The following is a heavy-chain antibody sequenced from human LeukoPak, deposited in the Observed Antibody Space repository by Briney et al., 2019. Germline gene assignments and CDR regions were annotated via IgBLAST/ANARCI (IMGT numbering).Heavy chain of an antibody. J-gene: IGHJ4*02. D-gene: IGHD3-3*01. CDR3: AKGALLRFLEWLRYFDY. Sequence: GGSLRLSCAASGFTFSSYAMSWVRQAPGKGLEWVSAISGSGGSTYYADSVKGRFTISRDNSKNTLYLQMNSLRAEDTAVYYCAKGALLRFLEWLRYFDYWGQGTLVTVSS. CDR2: ISGSGGST. CDR1: GFTFSSYA. V-gene: IGHV3-23*01.